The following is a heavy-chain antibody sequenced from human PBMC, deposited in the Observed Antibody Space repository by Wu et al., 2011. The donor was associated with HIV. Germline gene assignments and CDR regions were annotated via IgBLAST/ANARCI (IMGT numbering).Heavy chain of an antibody. CDR3: ARVFRGVRRRPASPSYYFFYMDV. Sequence: QVQLVQSGAEVKKPGSSVKVSCKASGGTFNSYGISWVRQAPGQGLEWMGGIIPMFGTAKYAQKFQGRVTITADKSTSTAYMELNSLRSEDTAVYYCARVFRGVRRRPASPSYYFFYMDVWGEGTTVTVSS. V-gene: IGHV1-69*14. CDR1: GGTFNSYG. D-gene: IGHD3-10*01. J-gene: IGHJ6*03. CDR2: IIPMFGTA.